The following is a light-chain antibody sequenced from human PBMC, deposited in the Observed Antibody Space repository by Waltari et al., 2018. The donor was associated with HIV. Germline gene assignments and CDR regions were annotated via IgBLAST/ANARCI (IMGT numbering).Light chain of an antibody. J-gene: IGKJ2*01. CDR3: QQYNKWPMYT. Sequence: EIMMTQSPATLSVSPGERATLSCRASQSLGSNLAWYQQKPGQAPRLLIYGASTRATGVLARFSGSGSGTQFSLTISSLQSEDFAIYYCQQYNKWPMYTFGQGTKLEMK. CDR2: GAS. CDR1: QSLGSN. V-gene: IGKV3-15*01.